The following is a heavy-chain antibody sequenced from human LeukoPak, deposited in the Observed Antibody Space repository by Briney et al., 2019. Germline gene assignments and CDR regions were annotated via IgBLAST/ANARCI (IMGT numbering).Heavy chain of an antibody. V-gene: IGHV4-39*07. Sequence: SETLSLTCTVSGGSISRSSYYWAWIRQPPGKGLEWIGSIYYSGSSYYNPSLKSRVTISVDTSKSHFSLKLSSVTAADTAVYYCARDSAPDGYNVDAFDIWGQGTMVTVSS. D-gene: IGHD5-24*01. J-gene: IGHJ3*02. CDR2: IYYSGSS. CDR3: ARDSAPDGYNVDAFDI. CDR1: GGSISRSSYY.